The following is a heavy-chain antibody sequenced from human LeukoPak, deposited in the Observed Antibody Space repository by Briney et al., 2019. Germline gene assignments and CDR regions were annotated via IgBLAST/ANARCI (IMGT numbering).Heavy chain of an antibody. D-gene: IGHD6-19*01. CDR3: ARGKRRQWLVRVGNWFDP. CDR1: GGSFSGYY. Sequence: SETLSLTCAVCGGSFSGYYWSWIRQPPGKGLEWIGEINHSGSTNYNPSLKSRVTISVGTSKNQFSLKLSSVTAADTAVYYCARGKRRQWLVRVGNWFDPWGQGTLVTVSS. V-gene: IGHV4-34*01. J-gene: IGHJ5*02. CDR2: INHSGST.